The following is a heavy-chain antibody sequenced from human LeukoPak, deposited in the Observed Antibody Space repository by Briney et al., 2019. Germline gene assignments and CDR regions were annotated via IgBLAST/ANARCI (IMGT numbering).Heavy chain of an antibody. CDR3: ATRYCSSTRCYTGPYYFDY. D-gene: IGHD2-2*02. J-gene: IGHJ4*02. V-gene: IGHV1-24*01. CDR2: VDPEDGET. CDR1: EYTLTELS. Sequence: ASVKVSCEVSEYTLTELSMHWVRQAPGKGLKWMRGVDPEDGETIYAQKFQGRVTMTEDTSTDTAYMELSSLRSEDTAVYYCATRYCSSTRCYTGPYYFDYLGQGTLVTVSS.